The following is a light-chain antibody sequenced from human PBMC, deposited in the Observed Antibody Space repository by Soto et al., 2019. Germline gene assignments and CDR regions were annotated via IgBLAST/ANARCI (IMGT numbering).Light chain of an antibody. Sequence: DIQMTQSPSSLSRSVGDRVTITCRASQNINSYLNWYQQQLGKAPKLLLYAASSLQSGVPSRFNGSGSGTDFTLTISSLQPEDFATYYCQQSYNTPYTFGQGTKLEIK. V-gene: IGKV1-39*01. CDR2: AAS. CDR1: QNINSY. J-gene: IGKJ2*01. CDR3: QQSYNTPYT.